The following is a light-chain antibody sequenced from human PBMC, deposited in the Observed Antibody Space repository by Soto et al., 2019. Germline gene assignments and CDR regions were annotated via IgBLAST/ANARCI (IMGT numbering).Light chain of an antibody. CDR3: SSCTSISSPF. J-gene: IGLJ2*01. CDR2: DVS. CDR1: SSDVGGYNY. V-gene: IGLV2-14*01. Sequence: QSALTQPASVSGSPGQSITISCTGTSSDVGGYNYVSWYQQHPGKAPKLMIYDVSNRPSGVSNRFSGSKSGNTASLTISGLEAEDEADYCCSSCTSISSPFFGGGTKLTVL.